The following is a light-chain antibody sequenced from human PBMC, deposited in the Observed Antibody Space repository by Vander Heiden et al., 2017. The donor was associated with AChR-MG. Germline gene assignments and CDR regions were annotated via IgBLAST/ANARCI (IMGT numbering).Light chain of an antibody. CDR3: SSYTSSSTLGV. V-gene: IGLV2-14*03. CDR1: SSDVGGYNY. J-gene: IGLJ3*02. CDR2: DVS. Sequence: QSALTQPAYVSGSPGQPITITCTGTSSDVGGYNYVSWYQQHPGKAPKLMIYDVSNRPSGVSNRFSGSKSGNTASLTISGLQAEDEADYYCSSYTSSSTLGVFGGGTKLTVL.